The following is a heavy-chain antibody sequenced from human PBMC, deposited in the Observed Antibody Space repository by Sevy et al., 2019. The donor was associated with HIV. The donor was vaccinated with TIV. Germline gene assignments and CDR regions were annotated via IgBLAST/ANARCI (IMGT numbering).Heavy chain of an antibody. Sequence: SETLSLTCTVSGGSISSGGYDWSWIRQHQGKGLEWIGYIYYSGSTYYNPSLKSRVTISVDTSKNQFSLKLSSVTAADTAVYYCARGGSGYFDYWGQRTLVTVSS. CDR1: GGSISSGGYD. CDR3: ARGGSGYFDY. D-gene: IGHD3-10*01. J-gene: IGHJ4*02. CDR2: IYYSGST. V-gene: IGHV4-31*03.